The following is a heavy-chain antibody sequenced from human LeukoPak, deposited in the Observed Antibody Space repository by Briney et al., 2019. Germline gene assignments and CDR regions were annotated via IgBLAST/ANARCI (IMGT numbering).Heavy chain of an antibody. CDR2: IFPGDSDT. CDR1: GYDFPSYY. V-gene: IGHV5-51*01. D-gene: IGHD3-22*01. CDR3: AKGLDYYDSSGFYTYDV. Sequence: RGESLKISCVTSGYDFPSYYIAWVRQMPGKGPEWMGVIFPGDSDTRYNPAFKGQVTMSVDTSVDTAYLQWSSLKASDAAMYFCAKGLDYYDSSGFYTYDVWGHGTRVIV. J-gene: IGHJ3*01.